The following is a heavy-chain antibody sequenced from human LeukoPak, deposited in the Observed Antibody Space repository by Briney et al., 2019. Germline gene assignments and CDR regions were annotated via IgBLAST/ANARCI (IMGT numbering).Heavy chain of an antibody. D-gene: IGHD6-19*01. CDR1: GFTFSTAW. V-gene: IGHV3-15*01. CDR2: IKSKTDGGTT. J-gene: IGHJ4*02. Sequence: GGSLRLSCAASGFTFSTAWMSWVRQAPGKGLEWVGRIKSKTDGGTTDYAAPVTGRFTIPREDSNNTLYLQVSSLITEDTAVYYCATANRAYGGGWASDYWGQGTVVAVSS. CDR3: ATANRAYGGGWASDY.